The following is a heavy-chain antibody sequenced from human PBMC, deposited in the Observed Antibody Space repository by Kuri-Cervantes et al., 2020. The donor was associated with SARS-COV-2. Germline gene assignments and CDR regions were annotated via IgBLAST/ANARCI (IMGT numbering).Heavy chain of an antibody. CDR3: ATPPSSSWYGKDQYYYHGMDV. D-gene: IGHD6-13*01. V-gene: IGHV5-10-1*01. J-gene: IGHJ6*02. Sequence: GESLKISCKGSGYSFTSYWISWVRQMPGKGLEWMGRIDPSDSYTNYSPSFQGHVTISADKSISTAYLQWSSLKASDTAMYYCATPPSSSWYGKDQYYYHGMDVWGQGTTVTVSS. CDR1: GYSFTSYW. CDR2: IDPSDSYT.